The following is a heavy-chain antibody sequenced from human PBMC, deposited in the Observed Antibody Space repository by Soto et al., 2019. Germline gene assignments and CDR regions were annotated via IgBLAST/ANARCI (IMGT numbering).Heavy chain of an antibody. CDR1: GYSFTSYW. CDR2: IDPSDSYT. J-gene: IGHJ3*02. D-gene: IGHD3-22*01. V-gene: IGHV5-10-1*01. Sequence: PVESLKISCNGSGYSFTSYWISWVRQMPGKGLEWMGRIDPSDSYTNYSPSFQGHVTISADKSISTAYLQWSSLKASDTAMYYCARPITMIVPGAFDIWGQGTMVTVSS. CDR3: ARPITMIVPGAFDI.